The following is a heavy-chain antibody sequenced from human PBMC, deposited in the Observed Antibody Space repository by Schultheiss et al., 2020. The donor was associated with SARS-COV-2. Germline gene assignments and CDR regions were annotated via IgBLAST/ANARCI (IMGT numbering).Heavy chain of an antibody. V-gene: IGHV3-48*04. J-gene: IGHJ6*02. CDR3: ARVRSRYGMDV. Sequence: GGSLRLSCAASGFTFSSYSMNWVRQAPGKGLEWVSYISSSGSTIYYADSVKGRFTISRDNAKNSLYLQMNSLRAEDTAVYYCARVRSRYGMDVWGQGTTVTVSS. CDR1: GFTFSSYS. CDR2: ISSSGSTI.